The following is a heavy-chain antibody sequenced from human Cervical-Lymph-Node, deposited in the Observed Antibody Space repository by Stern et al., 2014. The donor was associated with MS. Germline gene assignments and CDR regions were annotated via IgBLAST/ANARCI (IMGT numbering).Heavy chain of an antibody. CDR2: IYYTGST. CDR3: ARLAASNSGPFDY. CDR1: GISTISNY. D-gene: IGHD6-25*01. Sequence: QVQLVESGPGLVKASETLSLTCSVSGISTISNYWSWFRQSPGKGLERIGNIYYTGSTNYNPSLKSRVTMSVDTSKNQFSVKVTSVTAADTAVYYCARLAASNSGPFDYWGQGTLVTVSS. J-gene: IGHJ4*01. V-gene: IGHV4-59*01.